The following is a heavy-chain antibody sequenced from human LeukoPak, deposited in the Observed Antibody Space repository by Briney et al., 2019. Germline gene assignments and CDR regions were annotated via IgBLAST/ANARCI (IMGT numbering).Heavy chain of an antibody. D-gene: IGHD6-19*01. CDR1: GGSISSYY. CDR2: IYYSGST. Sequence: PSETLSLTCTVSGGSISSYYWSWIRQPPGKGLEWIGYIYYSGSTTYNPSLESRVTISVDTSKNQFSLKLSSVTAADTAVYYCASGVVSLFQWLPYFDCWGQGTLVTVSS. V-gene: IGHV4-59*01. J-gene: IGHJ4*02. CDR3: ASGVVSLFQWLPYFDC.